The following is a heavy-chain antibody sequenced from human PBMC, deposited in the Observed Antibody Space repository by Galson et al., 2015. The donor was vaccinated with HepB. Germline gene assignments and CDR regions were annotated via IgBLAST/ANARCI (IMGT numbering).Heavy chain of an antibody. D-gene: IGHD3-22*01. V-gene: IGHV1-46*01. CDR2: INPSGGST. Sequence: SGYTFTSYYMHWVRQAPGQGLEWMGIINPSGGSTSYAQKFQGRVTMTRDTSTSTVYMELSSLRSGDTAVYYCARVLTPYDSSGYSFDYWGQGTLVTVSS. J-gene: IGHJ4*02. CDR3: ARVLTPYDSSGYSFDY. CDR1: GYTFTSYY.